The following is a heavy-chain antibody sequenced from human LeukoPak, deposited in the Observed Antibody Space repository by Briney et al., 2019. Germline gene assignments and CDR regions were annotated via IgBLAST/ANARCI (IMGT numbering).Heavy chain of an antibody. J-gene: IGHJ4*02. CDR1: GFTFDDYA. CDR3: AKDMGYSGYDGGFDY. CDR2: ISWNSGSI. D-gene: IGHD5-12*01. Sequence: GRSLRLSCAASGFTFDDYAMHWVRQAPGKGLEWVSGISWNSGSIGYADSVKGRFTISRDNAKNSLYLQMNSLRAEDTALYYCAKDMGYSGYDGGFDYWGQGTLVTVSS. V-gene: IGHV3-9*01.